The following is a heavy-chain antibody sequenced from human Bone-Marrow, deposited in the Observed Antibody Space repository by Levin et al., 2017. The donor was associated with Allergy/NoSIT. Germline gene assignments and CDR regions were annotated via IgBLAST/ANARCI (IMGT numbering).Heavy chain of an antibody. J-gene: IGHJ6*02. D-gene: IGHD7-27*01. CDR1: GFTFSSYS. CDR2: ISSSSSYI. V-gene: IGHV3-21*01. CDR3: ARGPTGDYYYYYGMDG. Sequence: GESLKISCAASGFTFSSYSMNWVRQAPGKGLEWVSSISSSSSYIYYADSVKGRFTISRDNAKNSLYLQMNSLRAEDTAVYYCARGPTGDYYYYYGMDGWGQGTTVTVSS.